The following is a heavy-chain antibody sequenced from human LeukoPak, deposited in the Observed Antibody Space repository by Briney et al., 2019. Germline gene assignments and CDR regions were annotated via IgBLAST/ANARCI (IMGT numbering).Heavy chain of an antibody. V-gene: IGHV4-39*01. CDR3: ARQHTATLNQKYYFDY. CDR2: IFYSGST. Sequence: SETLSLTCTLSGGSISSIIYYWGWIRQPPGKGLEWIGNIFYSGSTYYNPSLESRVTISVDTSKNQFSLKLSSVTAADTAVYYCARQHTATLNQKYYFDYWGQGTLVTVSS. D-gene: IGHD5-18*01. J-gene: IGHJ4*02. CDR1: GGSISSIIYY.